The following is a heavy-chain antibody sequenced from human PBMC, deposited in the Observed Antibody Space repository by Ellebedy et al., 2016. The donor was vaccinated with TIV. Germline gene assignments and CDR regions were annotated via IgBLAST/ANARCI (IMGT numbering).Heavy chain of an antibody. Sequence: GGSLRLSCAASGFTFSSYWMNWVRQAPGKGMEWVANIKQDESEKNFVDSVKGRFTISRDNAKNSLYLHMNSLRAEDTAVYYCARDQWLGRAYYFDYWGQGTLLTVSS. CDR1: GFTFSSYW. CDR2: IKQDESEK. J-gene: IGHJ4*02. D-gene: IGHD6-19*01. CDR3: ARDQWLGRAYYFDY. V-gene: IGHV3-7*01.